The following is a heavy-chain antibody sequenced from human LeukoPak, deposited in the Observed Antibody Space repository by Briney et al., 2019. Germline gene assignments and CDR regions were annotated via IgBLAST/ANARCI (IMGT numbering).Heavy chain of an antibody. J-gene: IGHJ5*02. CDR2: IIPIFGTA. Sequence: EASVKVSCKASGGTFSSYAISWVRQAPGQGLEWMGGIIPIFGTANYAQKFQGRVTMTRDTSTSTVYMELSSLRSEDTAVYYCARDPGRSRIVVVITPGWFDPWGQGTLVTVSS. CDR3: ARDPGRSRIVVVITPGWFDP. D-gene: IGHD3-22*01. CDR1: GGTFSSYA. V-gene: IGHV1-69*05.